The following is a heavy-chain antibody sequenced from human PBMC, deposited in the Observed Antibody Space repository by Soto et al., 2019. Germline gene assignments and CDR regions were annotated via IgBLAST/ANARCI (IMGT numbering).Heavy chain of an antibody. CDR3: TTSAGGYVNSGYYGGDYDS. J-gene: IGHJ4*02. V-gene: IGHV4-59*01. Sequence: SQTLWFPCTVSGGCMNNYYWSWIRQAPGQGQQYIGYSSYMGTTNYNSSLRSRVTISVDTSKNQFSLKRTSMTSADTALYYCTTSAGGYVNSGYYGGDYDSWGRGTLVTVSS. CDR1: GGCMNNYY. CDR2: SSYMGTT. D-gene: IGHD3-22*01.